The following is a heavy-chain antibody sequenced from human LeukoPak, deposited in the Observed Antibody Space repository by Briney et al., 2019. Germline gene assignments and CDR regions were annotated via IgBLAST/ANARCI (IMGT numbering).Heavy chain of an antibody. CDR2: IRYDGSNK. CDR1: GFTFSNFG. J-gene: IGHJ6*02. Sequence: GGSLRLSCAASGFTFSNFGMHWVRQTPGKGLEWVAFIRYDGSNKYYADSVKGRFTISRDNSKNTLYLQMNSLRAEDTAVYCGVKGPLLLLWFGESGMDVWGQGTTVTVSS. CDR3: VKGPLLLLWFGESGMDV. D-gene: IGHD3-10*01. V-gene: IGHV3-30*02.